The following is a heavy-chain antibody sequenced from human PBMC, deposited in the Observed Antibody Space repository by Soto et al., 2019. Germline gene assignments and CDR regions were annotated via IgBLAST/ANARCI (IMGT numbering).Heavy chain of an antibody. D-gene: IGHD6-13*01. V-gene: IGHV3-33*01. CDR2: IWYDGSNK. Sequence: GGSLRLSCAASGFTFSSYGMHWVRQAPGKGLEWVAVIWYDGSNKYYADSVKGRFTISRDNSKNTLYLQMNSLRAEDTAVYYCARDQATMGRSSWNDYWGQGTLVTVSS. CDR3: ARDQATMGRSSWNDY. CDR1: GFTFSSYG. J-gene: IGHJ4*02.